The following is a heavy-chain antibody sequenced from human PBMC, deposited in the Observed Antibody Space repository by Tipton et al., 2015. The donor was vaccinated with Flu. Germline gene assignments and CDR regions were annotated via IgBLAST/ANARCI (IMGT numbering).Heavy chain of an antibody. CDR3: ARDPSLGMPDSFDY. Sequence: PGLVKPSETLSLTCTVSGYSISSGYYWGWIRQTPGKGLEWIANTHHSGNTYYNPSLKSRVTVSVDPSMSQFSLRLTSVTAADTAVYYCARDPSLGMPDSFDYWGQGILVTASS. V-gene: IGHV4-38-2*02. J-gene: IGHJ4*02. D-gene: IGHD2-2*01. CDR1: GYSISSGYY. CDR2: THHSGNT.